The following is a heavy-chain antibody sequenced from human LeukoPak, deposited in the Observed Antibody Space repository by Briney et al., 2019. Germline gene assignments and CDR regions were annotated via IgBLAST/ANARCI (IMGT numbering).Heavy chain of an antibody. CDR2: IDPSDSYT. J-gene: IGHJ6*02. Sequence: GESLKISCKGSGYSFTSYWISWVRQMPGKGLEWMGRIDPSDSYTNYSPSFQGHVTISADKSISTAYLQWSSLKASDTAMYYCARRTAMDPFYYGMDVWGQGTTVTVSS. D-gene: IGHD5-18*01. CDR3: ARRTAMDPFYYGMDV. CDR1: GYSFTSYW. V-gene: IGHV5-10-1*01.